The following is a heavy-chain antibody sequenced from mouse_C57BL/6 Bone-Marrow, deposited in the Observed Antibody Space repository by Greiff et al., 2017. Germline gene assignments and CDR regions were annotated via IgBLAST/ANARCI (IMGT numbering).Heavy chain of an antibody. CDR1: GYTFTSYW. CDR3: ARSGDYYGSSSYAMDY. CDR2: INPSNGGT. V-gene: IGHV1-53*01. J-gene: IGHJ4*01. Sequence: QVQLKQPGTELVKPGASVKLSCKASGYTFTSYWMHWVKQRPGQGLEWIGNINPSNGGTNYNEKFKSKATLTVDKSSSTAYMQLSSLTSEDSAVYDCARSGDYYGSSSYAMDYWGQGTSVTVSS. D-gene: IGHD1-1*01.